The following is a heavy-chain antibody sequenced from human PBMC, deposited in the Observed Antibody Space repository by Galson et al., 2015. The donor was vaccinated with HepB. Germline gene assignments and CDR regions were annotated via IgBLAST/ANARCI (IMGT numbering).Heavy chain of an antibody. V-gene: IGHV3-30-3*01. Sequence: SLRLSCAASEFTFSSYAMHWVRQPPGKGLEWVAFISYDGSNKYYADSVKGRFTVSRDNSRDTLYLQVNSQRAEDTAVYDCARSNYYDSSGYLRGFDYWGQGTLVTVSS. CDR1: EFTFSSYA. D-gene: IGHD3-22*01. CDR3: ARSNYYDSSGYLRGFDY. CDR2: ISYDGSNK. J-gene: IGHJ4*02.